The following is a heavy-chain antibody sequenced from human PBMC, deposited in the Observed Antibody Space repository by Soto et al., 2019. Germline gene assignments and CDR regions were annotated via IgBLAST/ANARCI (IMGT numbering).Heavy chain of an antibody. CDR2: ISYDGSNI. CDR3: AKEFSGSYSSYYYYGMDV. V-gene: IGHV3-30*18. CDR1: GFTFSSYG. J-gene: IGHJ6*02. D-gene: IGHD1-26*01. Sequence: QVQLVESGGGVVQPGRSLRLSCAASGFTFSSYGMHWVRQAPGKGLEWVAVISYDGSNIYYADSVKGRFTISRDNSKNTLYLQMNSLRAEDTAVYYCAKEFSGSYSSYYYYGMDVWGQGTTVTVSS.